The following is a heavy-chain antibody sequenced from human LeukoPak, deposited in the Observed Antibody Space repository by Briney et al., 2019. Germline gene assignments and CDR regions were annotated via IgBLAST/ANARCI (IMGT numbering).Heavy chain of an antibody. J-gene: IGHJ4*02. CDR1: GFTFDDYA. V-gene: IGHV3-9*01. Sequence: GGSLRLSCAASGFTFDDYAMHWVRQAPGKGLEWVSGISWNSGSIGYADSVKGRFTISRDNAKNSLYLQMNSLRAEDTAVYYCAKGVFMATTGPDYWGQGTLVTVSS. D-gene: IGHD2-8*02. CDR3: AKGVFMATTGPDY. CDR2: ISWNSGSI.